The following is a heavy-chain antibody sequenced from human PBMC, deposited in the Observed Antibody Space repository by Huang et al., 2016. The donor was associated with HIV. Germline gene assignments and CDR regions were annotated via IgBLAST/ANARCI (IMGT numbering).Heavy chain of an antibody. J-gene: IGHJ2*01. CDR2: MDTSGSI. D-gene: IGHD3-10*01. CDR3: ASADGFPYWRLDL. CDR1: GGSINRGSYF. V-gene: IGHV4-61*09. Sequence: QVQLQESGPGLVKPSQTLSVTCNVTGGSINRGSYFWTGIRQPAERGLEWIGHMDTSGSIADHPSLKSRLTFSVDTQKKQFSLKLTSVTAADTAVYYCASADGFPYWRLDLWGRGTLVTVSS.